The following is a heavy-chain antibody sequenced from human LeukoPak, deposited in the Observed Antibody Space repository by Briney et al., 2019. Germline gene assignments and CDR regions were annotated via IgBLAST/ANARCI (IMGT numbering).Heavy chain of an antibody. CDR2: ISAYNGNT. CDR1: GYTFTSYG. V-gene: IGHV1-18*01. J-gene: IGHJ4*02. D-gene: IGHD6-6*01. CDR3: ARLIGVGYSSSSNFDY. Sequence: ASVKVSCKASGYTFTSYGISWVRQAPGQGLEWMGWISAYNGNTNYAQKLQGRVTMTTDTSTSTAYMELSSLRSDDTAVYYCARLIGVGYSSSSNFDYWGQGTLVTVSS.